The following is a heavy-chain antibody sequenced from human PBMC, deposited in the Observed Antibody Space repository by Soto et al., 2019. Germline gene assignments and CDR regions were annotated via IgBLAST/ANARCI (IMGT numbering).Heavy chain of an antibody. CDR2: ISGRTPKL. D-gene: IGHD1-26*01. J-gene: IGHJ4*02. V-gene: IGHV3-21*01. CDR1: GFTFSSYS. Sequence: GGSLRLSCAASGFTFSSYSMHWVRQAPGKGLEWISSISGRTPKLYYADSLKGRFTISRDNAKNSVSLQMTSLTADDTAVYYCAREWELLHRVFDYWGPGALVTVSS. CDR3: AREWELLHRVFDY.